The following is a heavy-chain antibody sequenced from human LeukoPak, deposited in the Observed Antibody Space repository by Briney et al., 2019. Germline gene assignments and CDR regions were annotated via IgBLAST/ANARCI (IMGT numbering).Heavy chain of an antibody. Sequence: GGSLRLSCAASGFTVSSNYMSWVRQAPGKGLEWVSYISSSSSTIYYADSVKGRFTISRDNAKNSLYLQMNSLRAEDTAVYYCARAQYSSSRRRGHYYYYMDVWGKGTTVTVSS. D-gene: IGHD6-6*01. CDR1: GFTVSSNY. V-gene: IGHV3-48*01. CDR3: ARAQYSSSRRRGHYYYYMDV. CDR2: ISSSSSTI. J-gene: IGHJ6*03.